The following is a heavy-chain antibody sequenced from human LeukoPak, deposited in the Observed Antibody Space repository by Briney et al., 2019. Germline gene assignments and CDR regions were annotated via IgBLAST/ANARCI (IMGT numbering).Heavy chain of an antibody. D-gene: IGHD6-19*01. J-gene: IGHJ4*02. CDR3: ARLLSSGWYSGPEYYFDY. CDR1: GGSISSYY. V-gene: IGHV4-59*08. CDR2: IYYSGST. Sequence: SETLSLTCTVSGGSISSYYWSWIRQPPGKGLEWIGYIYYSGSTNYNPSLKGRVTISVDTSKNQFSLKLSSVTAADTAVYYCARLLSSGWYSGPEYYFDYWGQGTLVTVSS.